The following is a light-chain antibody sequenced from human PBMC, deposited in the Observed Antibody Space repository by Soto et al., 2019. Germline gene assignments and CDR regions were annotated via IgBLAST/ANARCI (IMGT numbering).Light chain of an antibody. CDR1: SSDVGGENY. Sequence: QSVLTQPASVSGSPGQSITISCTGTSSDVGGENYVSRYQQHPGRAPKLMIYDVSNRPSGVSNRFSGSKSGNTASLTISGLQAEDEADYYCSSYSTTSTLVFGSGTKVTVL. V-gene: IGLV2-14*03. CDR3: SSYSTTSTLV. CDR2: DVS. J-gene: IGLJ1*01.